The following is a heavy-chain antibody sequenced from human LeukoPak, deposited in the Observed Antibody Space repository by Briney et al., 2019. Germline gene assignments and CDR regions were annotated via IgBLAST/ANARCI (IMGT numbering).Heavy chain of an antibody. CDR2: ISYDGSNK. CDR3: ARSLGYCSGGSCYSAEYYFDY. J-gene: IGHJ4*02. D-gene: IGHD2-15*01. V-gene: IGHV3-30-3*01. CDR1: GFTFSSYA. Sequence: PGRSLRLSCAASGFTFSSYAMHWVRQAPGKGLEWVAVISYDGSNKYYADSVKGRFTISRDNAKNSLYLQMNSLRAEDTAVYYCARSLGYCSGGSCYSAEYYFDYWGQGTLVIVSS.